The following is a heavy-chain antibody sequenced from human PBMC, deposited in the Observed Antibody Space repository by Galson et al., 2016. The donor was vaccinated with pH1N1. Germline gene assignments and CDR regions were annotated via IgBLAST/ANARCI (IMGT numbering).Heavy chain of an antibody. V-gene: IGHV1-24*01. CDR1: GHPLSDLS. Sequence: SVQVSCKVSGHPLSDLSMHWVRQAPGKGLEWMGGFDLEDGETVYAQKFRDRFTITEDTSTDTAYMELNSLTSDDTAVYYCATPVRVNYVSPADYWVQGTLVIVSS. CDR2: FDLEDGET. J-gene: IGHJ4*02. CDR3: ATPVRVNYVSPADY. D-gene: IGHD3-16*01.